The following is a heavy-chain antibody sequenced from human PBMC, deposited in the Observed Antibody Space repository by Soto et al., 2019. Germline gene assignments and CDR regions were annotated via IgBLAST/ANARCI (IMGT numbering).Heavy chain of an antibody. CDR3: ARDLIIGGYYYDSSGYPTGY. CDR1: GYPFTSYC. D-gene: IGHD3-22*01. J-gene: IGHJ1*01. CDR2: ISAYNGNT. Sequence: VASMEVSRKASGYPFTSYCISWVRQAPGQRLEWMGWISAYNGNTNYAQKLQGRVTMTTDTSTSTAYMELRSLRSDDTAVYYCARDLIIGGYYYDSSGYPTGYWGQGTLVTVSS. V-gene: IGHV1-18*01.